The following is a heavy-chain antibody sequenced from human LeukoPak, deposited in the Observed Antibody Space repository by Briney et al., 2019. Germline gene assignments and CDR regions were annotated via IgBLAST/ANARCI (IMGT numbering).Heavy chain of an antibody. V-gene: IGHV3-66*01. CDR3: ARDYYGSGSSIDY. CDR2: IYSGGST. J-gene: IGHJ4*02. D-gene: IGHD3-10*01. Sequence: PGGSLRLSCAASGFTFSSYWMSWVRQAPGKGLEWVSVIYSGGSTYNADSVKGRFTISRDNSKNTLYLQMNSLRAEDTAVYYCARDYYGSGSSIDYWGQGTLVTVSS. CDR1: GFTFSSYW.